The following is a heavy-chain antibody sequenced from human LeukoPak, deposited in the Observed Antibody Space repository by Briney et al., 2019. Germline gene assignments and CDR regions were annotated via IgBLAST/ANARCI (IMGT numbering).Heavy chain of an antibody. CDR1: GGTFISYA. V-gene: IGHV1-69*13. CDR3: ARAFVVNKNWFDP. J-gene: IGHJ5*02. D-gene: IGHD2-15*01. CDR2: IIPIFGTA. Sequence: GASVKVSCKASGGTFISYAISWVRQAPGQGLEWMGGIIPIFGTANYAQKFQGRVTITADESTSTAYMELSSLRSEDTAVYYCARAFVVNKNWFDPWGQGTLVTVSS.